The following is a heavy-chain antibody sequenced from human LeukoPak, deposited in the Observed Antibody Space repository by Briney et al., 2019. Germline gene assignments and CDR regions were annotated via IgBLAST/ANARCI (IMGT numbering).Heavy chain of an antibody. J-gene: IGHJ4*02. D-gene: IGHD3-22*01. V-gene: IGHV1-18*01. CDR1: GYTFTIYG. CDR3: ARSHLPYDSSGYSGY. CDR2: ISAYNGNT. Sequence: ASVKVSCKVSGYTFTIYGIGWVRQAPGQGLEWMGWISAYNGNTNYAQKLQGRVTMTTDTSTSTAYMELRSLRSDDTAVYYCARSHLPYDSSGYSGYWGQGTLVTVSS.